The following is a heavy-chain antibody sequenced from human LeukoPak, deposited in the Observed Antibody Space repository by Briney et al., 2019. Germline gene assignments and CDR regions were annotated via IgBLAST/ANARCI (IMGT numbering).Heavy chain of an antibody. Sequence: GGSLRLSCAASGFTFSSYEMNWVRQAPGKGLEWVSYISSSGSTIYYADSVKGRFTISRDNAKNSLYLQMNSLRAEDTAVYYCARGNNWNRNFDYWGQGTLVTVSS. CDR2: ISSSGSTI. CDR1: GFTFSSYE. CDR3: ARGNNWNRNFDY. J-gene: IGHJ4*02. D-gene: IGHD1/OR15-1a*01. V-gene: IGHV3-48*03.